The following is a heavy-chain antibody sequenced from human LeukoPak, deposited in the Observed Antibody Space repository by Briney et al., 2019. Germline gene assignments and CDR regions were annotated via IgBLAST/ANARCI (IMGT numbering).Heavy chain of an antibody. CDR1: GFTFSSYA. V-gene: IGHV3-21*01. D-gene: IGHD2-2*01. CDR2: ISINSSYT. Sequence: PGGSLRLSCAASGFTFSSYAMSWVRQAPGKGLEWVSSISINSSYTYHADRFTISRDNAKNSLCLQMNSLRAEDTAVYYCARARMEYCSSTTCLDAFDIWGQGTMVTVSS. CDR3: ARARMEYCSSTTCLDAFDI. J-gene: IGHJ3*02.